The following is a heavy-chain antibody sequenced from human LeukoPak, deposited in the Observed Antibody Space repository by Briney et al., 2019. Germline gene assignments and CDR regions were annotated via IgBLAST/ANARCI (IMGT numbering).Heavy chain of an antibody. CDR3: PHDDQWLAMYYLAS. CDR2: ISYDGSNT. CDR1: GFNFNTHG. V-gene: IGHV3-30*03. J-gene: IGHJ1*01. D-gene: IGHD6-19*01. Sequence: PGKALRLSCQASGFNFNTHGMHWVRQAPGEGVEGVALISYDGSNTFYAHSVKGRFTIYRDSSTNAVYVQVNSLTTDDADVCFLPHDDQWLAMYYLASWGPGTLVTVPS.